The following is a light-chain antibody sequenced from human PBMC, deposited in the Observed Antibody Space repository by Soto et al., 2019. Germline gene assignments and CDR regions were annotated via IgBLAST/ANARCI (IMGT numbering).Light chain of an antibody. V-gene: IGLV2-14*03. J-gene: IGLJ2*01. CDR1: GSNVGGFDY. Sequence: QSVLTQPASVSGSPGQSITISCTGTGSNVGGFDYVSWYQQHPGKAPKLMIYEVTNRPSGVSDRFSGFKSGNTASLTISGLQTEDEADYYCSSYTSSATWVFGGGTKLTVL. CDR2: EVT. CDR3: SSYTSSATWV.